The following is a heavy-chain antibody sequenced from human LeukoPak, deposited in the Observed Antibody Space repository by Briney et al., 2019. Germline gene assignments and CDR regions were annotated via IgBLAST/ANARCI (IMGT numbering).Heavy chain of an antibody. CDR3: AREEYQHETASHDASDI. Sequence: SQTLSLTCTVSGGSISSGGYYWSWIRQHPGKGLEWIGYIYYSGSTYYNPSLKSRVTISVDTSKNQLSLKLSSVTAADTAVYYCAREEYQHETASHDASDIWGQGTMVTVSS. D-gene: IGHD2-2*01. CDR1: GGSISSGGYY. J-gene: IGHJ3*02. CDR2: IYYSGST. V-gene: IGHV4-31*03.